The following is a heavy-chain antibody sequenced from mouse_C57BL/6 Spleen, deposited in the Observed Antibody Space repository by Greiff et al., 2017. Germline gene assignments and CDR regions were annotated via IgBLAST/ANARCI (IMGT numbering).Heavy chain of an antibody. CDR1: GYTFTSYV. J-gene: IGHJ2*01. V-gene: IGHV1-14*01. CDR3: RLLLWYYFDY. CDR2: IYPYNDGT. Sequence: EVHLVESGPELVKPGASVKMSCKASGYTFTSYVMHWVKQKPGQGLEWIGYIYPYNDGTKYNEKFKGKATLTSDTSSSTAYMELSSMTSEDSAVYYCRLLLWYYFDYWGQGTTLTVSS. D-gene: IGHD1-1*02.